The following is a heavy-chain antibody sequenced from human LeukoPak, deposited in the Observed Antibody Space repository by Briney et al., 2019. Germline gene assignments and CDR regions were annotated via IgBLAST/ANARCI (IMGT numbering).Heavy chain of an antibody. Sequence: SETLSLTCTVSGGSISDNYWSWIRQPAGKGLEWIGRIYTSGSTNYNPSLKSRVTISVDTSKNQFSLKLSSMTAADTAVYYCARVGHSGSYYDAFDILGRGTMVTVSS. V-gene: IGHV4-4*07. D-gene: IGHD1-26*01. CDR2: IYTSGST. CDR1: GGSISDNY. J-gene: IGHJ3*02. CDR3: ARVGHSGSYYDAFDI.